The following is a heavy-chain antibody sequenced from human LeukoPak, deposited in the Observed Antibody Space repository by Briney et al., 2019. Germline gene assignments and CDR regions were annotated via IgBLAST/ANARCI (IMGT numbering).Heavy chain of an antibody. J-gene: IGHJ3*02. CDR3: ARDKRSYYYDSSGSPGAFDI. Sequence: GGSLRLSCVTSGFTFSSHEMNWVRQAPGKGLEWISYISSTGSTKDHADSVKGRFTISRDNAKNSLYLQMNSLRAEDTAVYYCARDKRSYYYDSSGSPGAFDIWGQGTMVTVSS. CDR1: GFTFSSHE. V-gene: IGHV3-48*03. D-gene: IGHD3-22*01. CDR2: ISSTGSTK.